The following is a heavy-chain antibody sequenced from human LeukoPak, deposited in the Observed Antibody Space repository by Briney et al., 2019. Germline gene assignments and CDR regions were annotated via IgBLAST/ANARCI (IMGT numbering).Heavy chain of an antibody. J-gene: IGHJ4*02. CDR2: ISFGSTYI. D-gene: IGHD3-16*01. Sequence: GGSLRLSCAASGFNFNIYSMNWVRQAPGRGLEWVSSISFGSTYISYADSVKGRFTISRDDAKKPLYLQMNGLRAEDTAFYYCASGIFYASVQTWSPVWGQGTLVTVSS. CDR3: ASGIFYASVQTWSPV. V-gene: IGHV3-21*01. CDR1: GFNFNIYS.